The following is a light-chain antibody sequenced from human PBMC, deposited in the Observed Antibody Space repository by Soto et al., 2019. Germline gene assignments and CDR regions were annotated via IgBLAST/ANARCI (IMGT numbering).Light chain of an antibody. CDR2: DAS. CDR1: QNIHDK. J-gene: IGKJ4*01. CDR3: QQYNRWPLT. V-gene: IGKV3-15*01. Sequence: EIVMTQSPATLSVSPGERVSLSCRASQNIHDKLAWYQQKPGQTPRLLIYDASTRATGISGSFSGSGSGTECTLTISSLQSEDFAVYYCQQYNRWPLTFGGGTKVEIK.